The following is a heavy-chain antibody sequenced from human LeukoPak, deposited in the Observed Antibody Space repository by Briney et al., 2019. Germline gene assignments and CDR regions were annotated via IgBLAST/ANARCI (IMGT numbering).Heavy chain of an antibody. Sequence: PSETLSLTCAVSGGSISSGGYSWSWIRQPPGKGLEWIGYIYHSGSTYYNPSLKSRVTISVDRSKNQFSLKLSSVTAADTAVYYCARTGTDYDSSGYGLDYWGQGTLVTVSS. CDR3: ARTGTDYDSSGYGLDY. CDR2: IYHSGST. CDR1: GGSISSGGYS. V-gene: IGHV4-30-2*01. J-gene: IGHJ4*02. D-gene: IGHD3-22*01.